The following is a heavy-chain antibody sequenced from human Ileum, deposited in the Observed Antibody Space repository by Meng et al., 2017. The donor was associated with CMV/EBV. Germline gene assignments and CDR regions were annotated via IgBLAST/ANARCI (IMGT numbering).Heavy chain of an antibody. D-gene: IGHD3-3*01. J-gene: IGHJ5*02. CDR2: IIPIFRTA. V-gene: IGHV1-69*05. CDR1: TFSNYA. CDR3: ARDRGFWSGYSYNWFDP. Sequence: TFSNYAIPWVRQAPGQGLECLGGIIPIFRTANYAQKFQGSVTITTDESTSTAYMALSSLRSEDTALYYCARDRGFWSGYSYNWFDPWGQGTLVTVSS.